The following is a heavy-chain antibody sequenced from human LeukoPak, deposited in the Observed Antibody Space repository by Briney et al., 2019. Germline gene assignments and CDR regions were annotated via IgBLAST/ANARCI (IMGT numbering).Heavy chain of an antibody. V-gene: IGHV1-69*05. D-gene: IGHD5-24*01. J-gene: IGHJ5*02. Sequence: SVKVSCKASGGTFISYAISWVRQAPGQGLEWMGRIIPIFGTANYAHKFQGRVTINTDESTSTAYMQLSSLRSEDTAVYYCARDPGDGYNSGSWFDPWGQGTLVTVSS. CDR3: ARDPGDGYNSGSWFDP. CDR1: GGTFISYA. CDR2: IIPIFGTA.